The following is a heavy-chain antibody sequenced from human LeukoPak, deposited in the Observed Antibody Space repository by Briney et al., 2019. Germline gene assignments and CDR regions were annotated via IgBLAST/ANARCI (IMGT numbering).Heavy chain of an antibody. D-gene: IGHD1-1*01. Sequence: GGSLRLSCAASGFTFSDYYMSWIRQAPGKGLEWVSYISSSGSTIYYADSVKGRFTIPRDNAKNSLYLQMNSLRAEDTAVYYCARDPRSIGTYYFDYWGQGTLVTVSS. V-gene: IGHV3-11*01. J-gene: IGHJ4*02. CDR3: ARDPRSIGTYYFDY. CDR1: GFTFSDYY. CDR2: ISSSGSTI.